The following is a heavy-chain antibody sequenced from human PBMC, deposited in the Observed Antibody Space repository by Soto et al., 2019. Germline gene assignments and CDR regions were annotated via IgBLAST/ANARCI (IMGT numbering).Heavy chain of an antibody. CDR2: IIPIPGTA. CDR1: GGTFGSYA. J-gene: IGHJ6*02. CDR3: ARSQGSRTSLEIYYYYYDGMDV. D-gene: IGHD2-2*01. Sequence: QVQLVQSGAEVKKPGSSVKVSCTASGGTFGSYAISWVRQAPGQGLEWMGGIIPIPGTANYAQKFQGRVTIAADESTSTAYMELSSLRSEDTAVYYCARSQGSRTSLEIYYYYYDGMDVWGQGTTVTVSS. V-gene: IGHV1-69*01.